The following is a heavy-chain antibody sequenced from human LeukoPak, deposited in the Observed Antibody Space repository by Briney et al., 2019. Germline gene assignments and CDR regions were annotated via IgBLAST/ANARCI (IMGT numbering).Heavy chain of an antibody. CDR3: ATSGPAKENYYMDV. V-gene: IGHV1-69*13. J-gene: IGHJ6*03. CDR2: IIPIFGTA. D-gene: IGHD2-15*01. Sequence: SVKVSCKASGGTFSSYAISWVRQAPGQGLEWMGGIIPIFGTANYAQKFQGRVTITADESTSTAYMELSSLRSEDTAVYYCATSGPAKENYYMDVWGKGTTVTVSS. CDR1: GGTFSSYA.